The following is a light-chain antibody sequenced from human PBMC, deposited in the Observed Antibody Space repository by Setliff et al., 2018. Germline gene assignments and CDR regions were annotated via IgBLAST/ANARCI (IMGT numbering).Light chain of an antibody. Sequence: QSALTQPASVSGSPGQSITISCTGTSSDVGSHNYVSWYQHHPGKAPKLVIYEVSNRPSGVSNRLSGSKSVNTASLTISGLQAEDEADYYCSSFRSIATPEVFGTGTKVTVL. J-gene: IGLJ1*01. CDR2: EVS. V-gene: IGLV2-14*01. CDR1: SSDVGSHNY. CDR3: SSFRSIATPEV.